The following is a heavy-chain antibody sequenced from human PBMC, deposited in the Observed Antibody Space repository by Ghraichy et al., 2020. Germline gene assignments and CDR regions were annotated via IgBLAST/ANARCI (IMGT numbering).Heavy chain of an antibody. CDR3: ARRVGCSSTSCYRYFDL. D-gene: IGHD2-2*01. Sequence: SETLSLTCTVSGGSISSSSYYWGWIRQPPGKGLEWIGSIYYSGSTYYNPSLKSRVTISVDTSKNQFYLNLTSVTAADTAVYYCARRVGCSSTSCYRYFDLWGRGTLVTVSS. CDR2: IYYSGST. J-gene: IGHJ2*01. CDR1: GGSISSSSYY. V-gene: IGHV4-39*01.